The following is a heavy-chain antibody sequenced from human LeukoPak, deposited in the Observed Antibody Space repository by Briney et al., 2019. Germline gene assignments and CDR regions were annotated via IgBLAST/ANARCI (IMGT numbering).Heavy chain of an antibody. CDR2: IWYDGNNK. D-gene: IGHD1/OR15-1a*01. Sequence: PGGSLRLSCAASGFTFSSYGMHWVRQAPGKGLEWVAVIWYDGNNKYYADSVKGRFTISRDNSKSTLYLQMNSLRAEDTAVYYCAREYNWNTYYYFDYWGQGTLVTVSS. CDR1: GFTFSSYG. CDR3: AREYNWNTYYYFDY. V-gene: IGHV3-33*01. J-gene: IGHJ4*02.